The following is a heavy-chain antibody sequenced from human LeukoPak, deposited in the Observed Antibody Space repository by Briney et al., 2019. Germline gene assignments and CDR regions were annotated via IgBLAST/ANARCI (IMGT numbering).Heavy chain of an antibody. V-gene: IGHV3-21*01. CDR3: AKGEVALGAFDI. CDR1: GFTFSSYS. Sequence: GGSLRLSCAASGFTFSSYSMNWVRQAPGKGLEWVSSISSSSSYIYYADSVKGRFTISRDNSKNTLYLQMNSLRAEDTAVYYCAKGEVALGAFDIWGQGTMVTVSS. CDR2: ISSSSSYI. D-gene: IGHD2-15*01. J-gene: IGHJ3*02.